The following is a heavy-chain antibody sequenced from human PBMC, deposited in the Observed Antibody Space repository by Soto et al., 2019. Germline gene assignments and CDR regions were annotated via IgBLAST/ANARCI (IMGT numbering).Heavy chain of an antibody. Sequence: QVQLVQSGAEVREPGSSVKVSCEASGGTFRSYAINWVRQAPGQGLEWMGGIIPMFGKANYAEKFLGRVTITADEATRTAYMEVSSLKSEDTAVYYCARSMEPNYFYSMDVWGLGTTVTVSS. D-gene: IGHD1-26*01. CDR3: ARSMEPNYFYSMDV. CDR1: GGTFRSYA. J-gene: IGHJ6*02. V-gene: IGHV1-69*01. CDR2: IIPMFGKA.